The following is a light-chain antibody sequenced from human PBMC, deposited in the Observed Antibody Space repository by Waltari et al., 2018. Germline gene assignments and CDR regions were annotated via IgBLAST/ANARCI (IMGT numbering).Light chain of an antibody. CDR1: PLVETY. CDR3: QAWDSKTVV. Sequence: SYELTQPPSVSVSPGQPATIPSPADPLVETYVFWYQQKPGQSPVLVLYQDSKRPSGIPERFSGSNSGNTATLTISGTQALDEADYYCQAWDSKTVVFGGGTKLTVL. CDR2: QDS. J-gene: IGLJ3*02. V-gene: IGLV3-1*01.